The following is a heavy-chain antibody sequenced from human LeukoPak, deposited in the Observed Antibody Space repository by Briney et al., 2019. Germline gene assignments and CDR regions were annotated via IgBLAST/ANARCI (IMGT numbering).Heavy chain of an antibody. V-gene: IGHV1-18*01. CDR2: IKTYNGHT. Sequence: ASVKVSCKASGYTFTSYGISWVRQAPGQGLEWMGWIKTYNGHTKFAQKFQGRLTLTTDSSTTTAYLDLSSLTSADTAVYYCARGGTIYGDYFGGDYWGQGTLVIVSS. CDR3: ARGGTIYGDYFGGDY. J-gene: IGHJ4*02. CDR1: GYTFTSYG. D-gene: IGHD4-17*01.